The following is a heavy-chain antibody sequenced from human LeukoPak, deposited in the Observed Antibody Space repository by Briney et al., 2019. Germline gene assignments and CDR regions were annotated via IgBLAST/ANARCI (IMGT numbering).Heavy chain of an antibody. D-gene: IGHD3-9*01. CDR3: ARAHYDILTGYQSYFDY. CDR1: GGSISSYY. Sequence: SETLSLTCTASGGSISSYYWSWIRQPPGKGLEWIGEINHSGSTNYNPSLKSRVTISVDTSKNQFSLKLSSVTAADTAVYYCARAHYDILTGYQSYFDYWGQGTLVTVSS. V-gene: IGHV4-34*01. J-gene: IGHJ4*02. CDR2: INHSGST.